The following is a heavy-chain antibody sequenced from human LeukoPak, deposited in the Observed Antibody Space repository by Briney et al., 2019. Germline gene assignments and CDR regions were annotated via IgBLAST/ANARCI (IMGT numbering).Heavy chain of an antibody. CDR2: IYSGGST. Sequence: GTLTLTCAASGFTISSSYWSWVRQAPGRGLEWVSIIYSGGSTYYDDSVKSRFSISRDTSKNTFYLQMSSLTAEDTAVYYCGRAPPRGGTVYYYYYGMDGWGQGTTVTVSS. CDR3: GRAPPRGGTVYYYYYGMDG. V-gene: IGHV3-53*01. D-gene: IGHD1-7*01. CDR1: GFTISSSY. J-gene: IGHJ6*02.